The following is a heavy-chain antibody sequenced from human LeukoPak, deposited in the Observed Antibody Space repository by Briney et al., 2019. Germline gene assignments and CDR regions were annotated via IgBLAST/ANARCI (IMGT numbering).Heavy chain of an antibody. V-gene: IGHV3-74*01. J-gene: IGHJ4*02. Sequence: PAGSLRLSCAASGFTFSSYWMHWVHQAPGKGLVWDSRINSDGNSINYADSVKGRFTISRDNAKNTLYLQMNSLRVEDTAVYYCASRPTSRDGYNSGDYLGQGTLVTVSS. CDR3: ASRPTSRDGYNSGDY. CDR2: INSDGNSI. D-gene: IGHD5-24*01. CDR1: GFTFSSYW.